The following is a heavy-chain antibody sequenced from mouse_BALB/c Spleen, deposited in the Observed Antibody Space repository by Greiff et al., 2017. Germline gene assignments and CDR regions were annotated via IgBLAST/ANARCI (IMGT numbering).Heavy chain of an antibody. CDR2: ISDGGSYT. CDR1: GFTFSDYY. V-gene: IGHV5-4*02. Sequence: EVQRVESGGGLVKPGGSLKLSCAASGFTFSDYYMYWVRQTPEKRLEWVATISDGGSYTYYPDSVKGRFTISRDNAKNNLYLQMSSLKSEDTAMYYCARLYDTMDYWGQGTSVTVSS. D-gene: IGHD2-12*01. J-gene: IGHJ4*01. CDR3: ARLYDTMDY.